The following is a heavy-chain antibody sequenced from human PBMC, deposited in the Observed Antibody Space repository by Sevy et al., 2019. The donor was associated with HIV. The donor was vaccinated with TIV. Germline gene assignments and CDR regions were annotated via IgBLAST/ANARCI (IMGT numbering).Heavy chain of an antibody. V-gene: IGHV3-23*01. CDR2: LSFGCGEI. CDR3: AREGCTKPHDY. J-gene: IGHJ4*02. Sequence: GGALRRSCAASGFTFSKYSMSWVRQPPGKGLEWVSTLSFGCGEINYADSVKGRFTIPRDNSKSSVYLQMNNLRPEDTAVYYCAREGCTKPHDYWGQGTLVTVSS. CDR1: GFTFSKYS. D-gene: IGHD2-8*01.